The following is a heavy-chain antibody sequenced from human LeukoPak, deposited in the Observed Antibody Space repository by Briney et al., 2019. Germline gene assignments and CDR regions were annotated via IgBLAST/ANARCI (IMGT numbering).Heavy chain of an antibody. V-gene: IGHV3-33*01. CDR2: IWYDGSNE. D-gene: IGHD4/OR15-4a*01. CDR1: GFTFSSYG. J-gene: IGHJ6*02. Sequence: GGSLRLSCAPSGFTFSSYGMHWVRQAPGKGLEWVALIWYDGSNEYYADSVKGRFTISRDNSKNTLYLQMNSLRAEDTAVYYCASERVPYYYGMDVWGQGTTVTVS. CDR3: ASERVPYYYGMDV.